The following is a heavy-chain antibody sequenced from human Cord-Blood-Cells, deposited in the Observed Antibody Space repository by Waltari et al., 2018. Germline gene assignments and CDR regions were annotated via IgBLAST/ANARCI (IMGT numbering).Heavy chain of an antibody. CDR3: AHSRYCSSTSCFRRYYYMDV. D-gene: IGHD2-2*01. CDR2: IYWNDDK. Sequence: QITLKESGPTLVKPTQTLTLTCTFSGFSLSTSGVGVGWIRQPPGKALEWIALIYWNDDKRYSPSLKSRLTITKDTSKNHVVLTMTNMDPVDTATYYCAHSRYCSSTSCFRRYYYMDVWGKGTTVTVSS. J-gene: IGHJ6*03. V-gene: IGHV2-5*01. CDR1: GFSLSTSGVG.